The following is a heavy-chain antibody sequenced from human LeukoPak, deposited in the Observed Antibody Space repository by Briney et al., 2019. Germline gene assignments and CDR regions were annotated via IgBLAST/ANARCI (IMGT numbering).Heavy chain of an antibody. Sequence: SETLSLTCAVYGGSFSGYYWSWIRQPPGKGLEWIGEINHSGSTNYNPSLKSRVTISVDTSKNQFSLKLSSVTAADTAVYYCARIVGATIDYWGQGTLVTVSS. V-gene: IGHV4-34*01. CDR2: INHSGST. CDR1: GGSFSGYY. J-gene: IGHJ4*02. D-gene: IGHD1-26*01. CDR3: ARIVGATIDY.